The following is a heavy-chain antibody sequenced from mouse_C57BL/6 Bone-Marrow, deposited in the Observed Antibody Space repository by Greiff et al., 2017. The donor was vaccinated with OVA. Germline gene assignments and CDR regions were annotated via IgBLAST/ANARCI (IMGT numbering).Heavy chain of an antibody. CDR3: ARRMGRYYAMDY. CDR2: ISSGSSNI. J-gene: IGHJ4*01. Sequence: EVKLVESGGGLVKPGGSLKLSCAASGFTFSDYGMHWVRQAPEKGLEWVAYISSGSSNIYYADTVKGRFTISRDNAKNTLFLQMTSLRSEDTAMYYCARRMGRYYAMDYWGQGTSVTVSS. D-gene: IGHD4-1*01. CDR1: GFTFSDYG. V-gene: IGHV5-17*01.